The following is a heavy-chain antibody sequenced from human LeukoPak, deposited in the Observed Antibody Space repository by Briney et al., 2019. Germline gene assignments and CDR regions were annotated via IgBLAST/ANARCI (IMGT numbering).Heavy chain of an antibody. CDR1: GGSISSYY. D-gene: IGHD7-27*01. CDR3: ARLGRNYYYYMDV. V-gene: IGHV4-4*09. CDR2: IYTSGST. J-gene: IGHJ6*03. Sequence: SETLSLTCTVSGGSISSYYWSWIRQPPGKGLEWIGYIYTSGSTNYNLSLKSRVTISVDTSKNQFSLKLSSVTAADTAVYYCARLGRNYYYYMDVWGKGTTVTVSS.